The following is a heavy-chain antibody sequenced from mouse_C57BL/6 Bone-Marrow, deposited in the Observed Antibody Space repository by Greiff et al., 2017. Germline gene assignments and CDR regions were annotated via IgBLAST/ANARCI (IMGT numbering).Heavy chain of an antibody. CDR3: ARSRYYGSSPAWFAY. CDR1: GYTFTSYG. Sequence: QVQLQQSGAELARPGASVKLSCKASGYTFTSYGISWVKQRTGQGLEWIGEIYPRSGNTYYNEKFKGKATLTADKSSSTAYMELRSLTSEDSAVYFCARSRYYGSSPAWFAYWGQGTLVTVSA. CDR2: IYPRSGNT. J-gene: IGHJ3*01. V-gene: IGHV1-81*01. D-gene: IGHD1-1*01.